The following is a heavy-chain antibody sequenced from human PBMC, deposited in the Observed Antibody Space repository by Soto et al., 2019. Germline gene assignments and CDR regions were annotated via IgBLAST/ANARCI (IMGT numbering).Heavy chain of an antibody. V-gene: IGHV1-18*01. D-gene: IGHD2-15*01. CDR2: ISAYNGNT. CDR1: GYTFTSYG. J-gene: IGHJ5*02. CDR3: ASGMPGYCGSATCSSGWFDP. Sequence: ASVKVSCKASGYTFTSYGISWVRQAPGQGLEWMGWISAYNGNTNYAQKLQGRVTMTTDTSTSTAYMELRSLRSDDTAVYYCASGMPGYCGSATCSSGWFDPWGQGTLVTVSS.